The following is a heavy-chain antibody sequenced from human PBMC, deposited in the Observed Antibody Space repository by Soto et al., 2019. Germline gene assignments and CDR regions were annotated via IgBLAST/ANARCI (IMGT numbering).Heavy chain of an antibody. CDR2: IDPSDSYT. Sequence: ESLKISCKGSGYSFTSYWISWVRQMPGKGLEWMGRIDPSDSYTNYSPSFQGHVTISADKPISTAYLQWSSLKASDTAMYYCARHGVVGATSGSYYYYGMDVWGQGTTVTVSS. CDR3: ARHGVVGATSGSYYYYGMDV. D-gene: IGHD1-26*01. V-gene: IGHV5-10-1*01. J-gene: IGHJ6*02. CDR1: GYSFTSYW.